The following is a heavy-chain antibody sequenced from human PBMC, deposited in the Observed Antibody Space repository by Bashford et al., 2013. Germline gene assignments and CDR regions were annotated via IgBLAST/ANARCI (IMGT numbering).Heavy chain of an antibody. CDR2: ISANSNFI. Sequence: VRQAPGKGLEWVSSISANSNFIHYPDSLKGRFTVSRDNTNNSLYLQMNSLRAEDTALYYCARGPKWELGHLAHWGQGTLVTVSS. V-gene: IGHV3-21*01. D-gene: IGHD1-26*01. J-gene: IGHJ4*02. CDR3: ARGPKWELGHLAH.